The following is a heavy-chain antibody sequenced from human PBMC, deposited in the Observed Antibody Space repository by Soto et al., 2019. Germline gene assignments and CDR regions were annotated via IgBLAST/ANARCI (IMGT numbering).Heavy chain of an antibody. V-gene: IGHV3-48*03. CDR3: ARQNSGDYYYYGMDV. CDR1: GFPFSSYE. D-gene: IGHD2-21*01. CDR2: VSSSGDTM. J-gene: IGHJ6*02. Sequence: PGGSLRLSCTASGFPFSSYEINWVRQAPGMGLEWVSYVSSSGDTMFYADSVKGRFTVSRVNAKNSLFLQMNSLRVEDTAVYYCARQNSGDYYYYGMDVWGPGATVTVSS.